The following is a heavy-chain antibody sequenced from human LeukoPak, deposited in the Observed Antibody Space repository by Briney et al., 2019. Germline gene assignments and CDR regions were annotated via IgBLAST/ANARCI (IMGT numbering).Heavy chain of an antibody. CDR3: ARDQYGKAELTYGTDV. D-gene: IGHD4-17*01. J-gene: IGHJ6*02. CDR2: ISYDGSNK. Sequence: GGSLRLSCAASGFIFSSYAMHWVRQAPGKGLEWVAVISYDGSNKYYADSVKGRFTISRDNSKNTLYLQMNSLRAEDTAVYYCARDQYGKAELTYGTDVWGQGTTVTVSS. V-gene: IGHV3-30-3*01. CDR1: GFIFSSYA.